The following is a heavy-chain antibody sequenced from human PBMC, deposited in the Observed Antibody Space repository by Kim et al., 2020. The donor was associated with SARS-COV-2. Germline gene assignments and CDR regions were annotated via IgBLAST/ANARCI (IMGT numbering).Heavy chain of an antibody. CDR3: AKSPLGPLGELSPFDY. CDR1: GFNFDDYA. D-gene: IGHD3-16*02. CDR2: ISWNSGRI. Sequence: GGSLRLSCAASGFNFDDYAMHWVRQAPGRGLEWVSAISWNSGRIGYADSVKGRFTISRDNAKNSLHLQMNSLRAEDTALYYCAKSPLGPLGELSPFDYWGQGTLVTVSS. J-gene: IGHJ4*02. V-gene: IGHV3-9*01.